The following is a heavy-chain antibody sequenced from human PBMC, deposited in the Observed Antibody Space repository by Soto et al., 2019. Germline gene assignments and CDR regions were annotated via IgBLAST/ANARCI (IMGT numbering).Heavy chain of an antibody. J-gene: IGHJ6*02. V-gene: IGHV3-33*01. CDR3: ARDLGPLTSHYYYYYGMDV. D-gene: IGHD3-9*01. CDR1: GFTFSSYG. CDR2: IWYDGSNK. Sequence: GGSLRLSCAASGFTFSSYGMHWVRQAPGKGLEWVAVIWYDGSNKYYADSVKGRFTISRDNSKNTLYLQMNSLRAEDTAVYYCARDLGPLTSHYYYYYGMDVWGQGTTVTVSS.